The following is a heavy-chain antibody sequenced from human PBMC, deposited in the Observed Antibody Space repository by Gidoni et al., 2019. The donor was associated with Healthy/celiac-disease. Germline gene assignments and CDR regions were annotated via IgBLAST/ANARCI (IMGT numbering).Heavy chain of an antibody. D-gene: IGHD4-4*01. V-gene: IGHV3-23*01. Sequence: EGQLLESGGGWVQPGGSLGLSCAASGFTFSRYAMGWVRQAPGQGLEWGSAISCGGCSTYDADSLTGRFTISRDNSKNPLYLQMTSLRAEDTAVYYCAKAPYSNYGRSDYWGQGTLVTVSS. CDR3: AKAPYSNYGRSDY. CDR1: GFTFSRYA. CDR2: ISCGGCST. J-gene: IGHJ4*02.